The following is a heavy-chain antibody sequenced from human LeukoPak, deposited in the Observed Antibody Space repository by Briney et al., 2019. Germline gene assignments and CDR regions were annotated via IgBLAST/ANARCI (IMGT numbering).Heavy chain of an antibody. J-gene: IGHJ4*02. CDR1: GFTFSSYA. CDR3: ARGKTRGAPLTNFDY. Sequence: GGSLRLSCAASGFTFSSYAMSWVRQAPGKGLEWVSYISSSGSTIYYADSVKGRFTISRDNAKNSLYLQMNSLRAEDTAVYYCARGKTRGAPLTNFDYWGQGTLVTVSS. CDR2: ISSSGSTI. D-gene: IGHD1-26*01. V-gene: IGHV3-48*03.